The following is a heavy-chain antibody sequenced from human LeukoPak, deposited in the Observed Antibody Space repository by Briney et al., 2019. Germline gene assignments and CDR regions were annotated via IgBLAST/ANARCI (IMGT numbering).Heavy chain of an antibody. D-gene: IGHD3-10*01. J-gene: IGHJ5*02. CDR2: INPHSGGT. Sequence: GASVKVSCKASGYTFTNYYIHWVRQAPGQGLEWMGWINPHSGGTNYAQKFQGRVTMTRDTSISTAYMELSSLRSDDEPVYYRARDLLMYYEGSGESTWGQGTLVTVSS. CDR1: GYTFTNYY. CDR3: ARDLLMYYEGSGEST. V-gene: IGHV1-2*02.